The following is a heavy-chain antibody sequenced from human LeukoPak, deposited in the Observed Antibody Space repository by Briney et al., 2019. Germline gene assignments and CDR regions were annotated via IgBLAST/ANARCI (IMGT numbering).Heavy chain of an antibody. Sequence: ASVKVSCKASGYTFTGYGINWVRQATGQGLEWMGWMNPNTGDTGYAQKFQGRVTMTRNSSIDTTYMELSGLRSEDTAVYYRTRGSLSGSSRDYWGQGTLLTVSS. CDR2: MNPNTGDT. J-gene: IGHJ4*02. V-gene: IGHV1-8*01. CDR3: TRGSLSGSSRDY. D-gene: IGHD1-26*01. CDR1: GYTFTGYG.